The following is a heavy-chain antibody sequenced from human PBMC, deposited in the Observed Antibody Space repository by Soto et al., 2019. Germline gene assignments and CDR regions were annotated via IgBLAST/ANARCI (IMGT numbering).Heavy chain of an antibody. CDR1: GASISTSSEF. J-gene: IGHJ4*02. D-gene: IGHD2-2*01. Sequence: QLQLQESGPGLVRSSETLSLTCSVSGASISTSSEFWGWLRQAPGKGLEWIGNVYQSGTTSLNPSLKSRGDIFVDRSKHQFSLALNSATAADRAVYDCARQPDRTRYFDYWGQGILVTVS. CDR2: VYQSGTT. CDR3: ARQPDRTRYFDY. V-gene: IGHV4-39*01.